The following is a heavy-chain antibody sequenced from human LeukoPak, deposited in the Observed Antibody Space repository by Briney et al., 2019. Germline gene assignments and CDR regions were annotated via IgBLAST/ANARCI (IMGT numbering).Heavy chain of an antibody. D-gene: IGHD6-19*01. CDR2: ISGSGGST. J-gene: IGHJ4*02. V-gene: IGHV3-23*01. Sequence: PGGSLRLSCAASGFTFSSYAMSWVRQAPGKGLEWVSAISGSGGSTYYADSVKGRFTISRDNSKNTLYLQMNSLRAEGTAVYYCAARYSSGWPYFDYWGQGTLVTVSS. CDR3: AARYSSGWPYFDY. CDR1: GFTFSSYA.